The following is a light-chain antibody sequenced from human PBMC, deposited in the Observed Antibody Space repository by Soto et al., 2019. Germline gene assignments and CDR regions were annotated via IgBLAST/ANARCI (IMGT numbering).Light chain of an antibody. V-gene: IGKV1-9*01. CDR2: AVF. J-gene: IGKJ4*01. Sequence: DVQLTQSPSFLSAFVGDRVPITCRASQDISNFLAWFQQKPGRAPKLLIYAVFTLQSGVPSRFSGSGSGAEFTLTISSLQPEDFATYYCQQVDTYPLTFGGGTKVDIK. CDR3: QQVDTYPLT. CDR1: QDISNF.